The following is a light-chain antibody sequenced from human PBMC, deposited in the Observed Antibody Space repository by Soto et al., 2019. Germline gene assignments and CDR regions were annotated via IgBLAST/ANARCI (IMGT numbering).Light chain of an antibody. CDR1: PSVSSY. Sequence: IVLTQSPATLSFSSGEGVTLSCCASPSVSSYLAWSQQKPGQAPRPLLYDAFTRATGIPDRFSGSGSGTDFTLTLSSLEPEDFAVYYCQQRSNWPPEFTFGQGTRLEIK. V-gene: IGKV3-11*01. J-gene: IGKJ5*01. CDR2: DAF. CDR3: QQRSNWPPEFT.